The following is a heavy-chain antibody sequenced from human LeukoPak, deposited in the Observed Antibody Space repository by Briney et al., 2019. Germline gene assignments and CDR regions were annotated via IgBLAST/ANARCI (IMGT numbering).Heavy chain of an antibody. Sequence: ASVKVSCKASGYTFTGYYMHWVRQAPGQGLEWMGRINPNSGGTNYAQKFQGRVTMTRDTSISTAYMELSRPRSDDTAVYYCASKNGDYGAFDIWGQGTMVTVSS. J-gene: IGHJ3*02. CDR3: ASKNGDYGAFDI. V-gene: IGHV1-2*06. CDR1: GYTFTGYY. CDR2: INPNSGGT. D-gene: IGHD4-17*01.